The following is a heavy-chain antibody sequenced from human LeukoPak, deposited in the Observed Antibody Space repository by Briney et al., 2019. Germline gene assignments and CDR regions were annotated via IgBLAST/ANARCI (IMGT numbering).Heavy chain of an antibody. D-gene: IGHD4-17*01. CDR2: IIPIFGTA. CDR3: ARHRVSTTVTVYYFDY. J-gene: IGHJ4*02. Sequence: ASVKVSCKASGGTFSSYAISWVRQAPGQGLEWMGGIIPIFGTANYAQKFQGRVTITADESTSTAYMELSSLRSGDTAVYYCARHRVSTTVTVYYFDYWGQGTLVTVSS. V-gene: IGHV1-69*13. CDR1: GGTFSSYA.